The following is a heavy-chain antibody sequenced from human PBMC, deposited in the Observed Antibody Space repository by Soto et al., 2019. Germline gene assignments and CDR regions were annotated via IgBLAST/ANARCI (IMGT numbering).Heavy chain of an antibody. CDR1: GFTFSSYA. V-gene: IGHV3-23*01. CDR2: ISGSGGST. CDR3: AKAGSGSYSFHWFDP. J-gene: IGHJ5*02. Sequence: EVQLLESGGGLVQPGGSLRLSCAASGFTFSSYAMSWVRQASGKGLEWVSAISGSGGSTYYADSVKGRFTISRDNSKNTLYLQMNSLRAEDTAVYYCAKAGSGSYSFHWFDPWGQGTLVTVSS. D-gene: IGHD1-26*01.